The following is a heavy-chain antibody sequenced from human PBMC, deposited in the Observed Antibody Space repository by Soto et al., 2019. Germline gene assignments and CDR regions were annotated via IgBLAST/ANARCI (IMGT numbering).Heavy chain of an antibody. CDR2: IYPGDSDT. V-gene: IGHV5-51*01. Sequence: GESLKISCKGSGYSFTSYWIGWVRQMPGKGLEWMGIIYPGDSDTRYSPSFQGQVTISADKSISTAYLQWSSLKASDTAMYYCARHGRAGYCSSTSCQEYYYYYMDVWGKGTTVTVSS. D-gene: IGHD2-2*01. J-gene: IGHJ6*03. CDR1: GYSFTSYW. CDR3: ARHGRAGYCSSTSCQEYYYYYMDV.